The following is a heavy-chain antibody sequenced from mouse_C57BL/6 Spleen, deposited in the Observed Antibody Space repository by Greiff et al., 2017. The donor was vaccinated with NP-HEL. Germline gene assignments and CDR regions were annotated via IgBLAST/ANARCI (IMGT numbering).Heavy chain of an antibody. CDR3: ARRGYDYDQDYAMDY. J-gene: IGHJ4*01. CDR2: ISSGGSYT. V-gene: IGHV5-6*02. CDR1: GFTFSSYG. D-gene: IGHD2-4*01. Sequence: EVKLVESGGDLVKPGGSLKLSCAASGFTFSSYGMSWVRPTPDKRLEWVATISSGGSYTYYPDSVKGRFTISRDNAKNTLYLQMSSLKSEDTAMYYCARRGYDYDQDYAMDYWGQGTSVTVSS.